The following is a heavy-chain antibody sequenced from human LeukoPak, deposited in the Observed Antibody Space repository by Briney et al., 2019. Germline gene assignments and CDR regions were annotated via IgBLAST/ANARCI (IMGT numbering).Heavy chain of an antibody. V-gene: IGHV3-48*03. D-gene: IGHD3-9*01. CDR2: ISSSGSTI. Sequence: GGSLRLSCAASGFTFSSYEMNWVRQAPGKGLEWVSYISSSGSTIYYADSVKGRFTISRDNAKNSLYLQMNSLRAEDTAVYYCARAGRPVVLRYFDWVDYWGQGTLVTVSS. J-gene: IGHJ4*02. CDR3: ARAGRPVVLRYFDWVDY. CDR1: GFTFSSYE.